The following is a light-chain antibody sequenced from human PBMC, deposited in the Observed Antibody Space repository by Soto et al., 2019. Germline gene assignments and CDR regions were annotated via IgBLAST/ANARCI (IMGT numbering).Light chain of an antibody. Sequence: EIVLTQSPGTLSLSPGERTHLSCRASQSVSSKPLAWYQEKPGQAPRLLIYGSSSRATGIPDRFSGSGSGTDFTLTISRLEPEDFAVYFCHLYGGSPPHTFGQGTKVEIK. J-gene: IGKJ2*01. CDR2: GSS. CDR1: QSVSSKP. CDR3: HLYGGSPPHT. V-gene: IGKV3-20*01.